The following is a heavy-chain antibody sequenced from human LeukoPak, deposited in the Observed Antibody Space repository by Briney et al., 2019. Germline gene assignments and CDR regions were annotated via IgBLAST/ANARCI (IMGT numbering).Heavy chain of an antibody. Sequence: PSETLSLTCTVSGGSISSSSYYWGWIRQPPGKGLEWIGSIYYSGSTYYNPSLKSRVTISVDTSKNQFSLKLSSVTAADTAVYYCASRYDYVWGSYRLRFDPWGQGTLVTVSS. D-gene: IGHD3-16*02. CDR3: ASRYDYVWGSYRLRFDP. J-gene: IGHJ5*02. CDR2: IYYSGST. CDR1: GGSISSSSYY. V-gene: IGHV4-39*01.